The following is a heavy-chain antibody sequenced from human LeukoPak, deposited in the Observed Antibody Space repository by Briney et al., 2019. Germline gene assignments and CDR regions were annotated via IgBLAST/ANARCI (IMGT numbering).Heavy chain of an antibody. CDR1: GFTFSNAW. V-gene: IGHV3-15*01. Sequence: GGSLRLSCAASGFTFSNAWMSWVRQAPGKGLEWVGRIKSKTDGGTTDYAAPVKGRFTISRDDSKNTLYLQMNSLKTEDTAVYYCTTDPLLLPPYYYGSGSWDYWGQGTLVTVSS. CDR3: TTDPLLLPPYYYGSGSWDY. D-gene: IGHD3-10*01. CDR2: IKSKTDGGTT. J-gene: IGHJ4*02.